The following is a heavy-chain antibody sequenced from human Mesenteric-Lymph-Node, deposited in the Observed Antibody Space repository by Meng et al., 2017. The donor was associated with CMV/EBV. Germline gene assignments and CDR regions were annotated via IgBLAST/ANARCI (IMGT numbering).Heavy chain of an antibody. J-gene: IGHJ3*02. Sequence: ETLSLTCIVSGGSIRRDNYSWGWIRQSPGKGLEWIGTMYYSGKTYYNPSLKSRLTMPVDTSMNQFSLKVSSVTAADTAVYYCARDWDARDAFDIWGQGTMVTVSS. CDR3: ARDWDARDAFDI. CDR1: GGSIRRDNYS. D-gene: IGHD1-26*01. CDR2: MYYSGKT. V-gene: IGHV4-39*07.